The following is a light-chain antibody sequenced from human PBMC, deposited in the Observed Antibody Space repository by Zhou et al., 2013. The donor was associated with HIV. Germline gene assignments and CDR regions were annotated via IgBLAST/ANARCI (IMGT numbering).Light chain of an antibody. CDR1: QNIGDW. Sequence: DIQMTQSPSSLSASVGNRVTITCRASQNIGDWVAWYQQMAGKAPKSLIFAASSLQSGAPSRFSGRGSGTNFTLTINRLQPEDIGTYYCQQYSAFPPTFGGGPRWRS. V-gene: IGKV1D-16*01. CDR2: AAS. J-gene: IGKJ4*01. CDR3: QQYSAFPPT.